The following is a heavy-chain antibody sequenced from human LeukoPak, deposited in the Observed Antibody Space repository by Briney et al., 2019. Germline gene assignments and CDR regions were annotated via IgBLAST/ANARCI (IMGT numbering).Heavy chain of an antibody. CDR2: IYYSGST. J-gene: IGHJ4*02. V-gene: IGHV4-59*01. Sequence: SETLSLTCTVSDGSITSNYWSWIRQPPGKGLEWIGYIYYSGSTNYNPSLKSRVTISVDTSKNQFSLKLSSVTAADTAVYYCASHPSEPYYYGSGSYSARTYYFDYWGQGTLVTVSS. CDR3: ASHPSEPYYYGSGSYSARTYYFDY. CDR1: DGSITSNY. D-gene: IGHD3-10*01.